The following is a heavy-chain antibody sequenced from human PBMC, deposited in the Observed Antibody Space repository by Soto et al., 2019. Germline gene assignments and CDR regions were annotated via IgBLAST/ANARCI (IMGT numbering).Heavy chain of an antibody. J-gene: IGHJ4*02. CDR1: GGSIRSYY. V-gene: IGHV4-59*01. D-gene: IGHD5-18*01. Sequence: SETLSLTCTVSGGSIRSYYWTWIRQPPGKGLEWLGYIFYSGSTFYNPSLKSRVTISIHTSKSQFSLQLTSVAAADTAVYYCARGAADTAMVDSWGQGTLVTVSS. CDR2: IFYSGST. CDR3: ARGAADTAMVDS.